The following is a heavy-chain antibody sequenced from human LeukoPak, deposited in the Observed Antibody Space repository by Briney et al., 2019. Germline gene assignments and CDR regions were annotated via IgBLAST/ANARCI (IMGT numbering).Heavy chain of an antibody. V-gene: IGHV1-46*01. Sequence: GASVKVSCKASGYTFTSYYMHWVRQAPGQGLEWMGIINPSGGSTSYAQKFQGRVTMTRDMSTSTVYMELSGLRSEDTAVYYCARDSIAVAGTTLGYWFDPWGQGTLVTVSS. J-gene: IGHJ5*02. CDR2: INPSGGST. D-gene: IGHD6-19*01. CDR1: GYTFTSYY. CDR3: ARDSIAVAGTTLGYWFDP.